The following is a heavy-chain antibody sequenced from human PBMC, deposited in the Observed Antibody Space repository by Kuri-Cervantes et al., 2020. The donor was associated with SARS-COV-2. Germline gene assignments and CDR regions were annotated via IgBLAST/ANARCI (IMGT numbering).Heavy chain of an antibody. D-gene: IGHD5-24*01. Sequence: SETLSLTCVVSGTSLSSGSIYWSWIRQPAGKGLEWIGRIHASGNTNYNPSLESRVTMSIDTSRNQFSLNLGSVTAADTAMYYCARDKLQFDAFDIWGQGTMVTVSS. CDR1: GTSLSSGSIY. CDR3: ARDKLQFDAFDI. V-gene: IGHV4-61*02. CDR2: IHASGNT. J-gene: IGHJ3*02.